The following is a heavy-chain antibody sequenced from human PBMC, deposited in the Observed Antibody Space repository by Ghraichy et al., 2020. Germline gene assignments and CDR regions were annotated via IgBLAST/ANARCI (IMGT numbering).Heavy chain of an antibody. CDR2: ISAYNGNT. D-gene: IGHD3-22*01. CDR3: ARDVLPTYYYDSSGSYDQY. V-gene: IGHV1-18*04. CDR1: GYTFTSYG. J-gene: IGHJ4*02. Sequence: ASVKVSCKASGYTFTSYGISWVRQAPGQGLEWMGWISAYNGNTNYAQKLQGRVTMTTDTSTSTAYMELRSLRSDDTAVYYCARDVLPTYYYDSSGSYDQYWGQGTLVTVSS.